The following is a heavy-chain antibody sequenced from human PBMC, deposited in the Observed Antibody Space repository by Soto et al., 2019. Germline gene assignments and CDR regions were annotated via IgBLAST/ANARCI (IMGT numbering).Heavy chain of an antibody. D-gene: IGHD3-10*01. CDR2: IYYSGST. CDR3: ARHNYGSGSTYFDY. J-gene: IGHJ4*02. CDR1: GGSISSYY. V-gene: IGHV4-59*08. Sequence: SETLSHTCTVSGGSISSYYWSWIRQPTGKGLERIGYIYYSGSTNYNPSLKSRVTISVDTSKNQFSLKLNSMTAADTAVYYCARHNYGSGSTYFDYWGQGTLVTVSS.